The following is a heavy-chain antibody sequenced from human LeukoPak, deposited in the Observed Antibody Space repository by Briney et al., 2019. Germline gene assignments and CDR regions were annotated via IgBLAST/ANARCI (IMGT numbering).Heavy chain of an antibody. J-gene: IGHJ4*02. D-gene: IGHD4-17*01. CDR1: GFTFSSYA. CDR2: ISYDGSNK. V-gene: IGHV3-30-3*01. CDR3: ARSAFDYGDPAYYFDY. Sequence: GGSLRLSCAASGFTFSSYAMHWVRQAPGKGLEWVAVISYDGSNKYYADSVKGRFTISRDNSKNTLYLQMNSLRAEDTAVYYCARSAFDYGDPAYYFDYWGQGTLVTVSS.